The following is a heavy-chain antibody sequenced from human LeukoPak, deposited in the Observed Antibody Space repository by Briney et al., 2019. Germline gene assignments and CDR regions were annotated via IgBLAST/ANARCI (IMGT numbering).Heavy chain of an antibody. V-gene: IGHV4-34*01. CDR3: AGGLIAAAGTSYLFDP. J-gene: IGHJ5*02. CDR1: GGSFSGYY. Sequence: SETLSLTCAVYGGSFSGYYWSWIRQPPGKGLERIGEINHSGSTNYNPSLKSRVTISVDTSKNQFSLKLSSVTAADTAVYYCAGGLIAAAGTSYLFDPWGQGTLVTVSS. D-gene: IGHD6-13*01. CDR2: INHSGST.